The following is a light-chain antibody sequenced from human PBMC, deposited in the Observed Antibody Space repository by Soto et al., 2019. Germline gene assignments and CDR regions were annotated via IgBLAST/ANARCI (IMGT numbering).Light chain of an antibody. J-gene: IGKJ1*01. V-gene: IGKV3-11*01. Sequence: EIVLTQSPATLSLSPGERATLSCRASQSVSSYLAWYQQKPGQAPRLLIYDASNRATGIPARFSGSGSGTDVTLAISSLEPEDFAVYYCQQRSNWPPKFGQGTKGEIK. CDR2: DAS. CDR1: QSVSSY. CDR3: QQRSNWPPK.